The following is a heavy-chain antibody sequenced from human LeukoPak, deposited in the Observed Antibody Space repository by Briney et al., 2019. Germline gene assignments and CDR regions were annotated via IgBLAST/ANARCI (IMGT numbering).Heavy chain of an antibody. CDR3: AKTYYYDSSGYWLDY. CDR2: INRNGGST. J-gene: IGHJ4*02. Sequence: GGSLRLSCAASGFTFGDYGMNWVRQAPRKGLEWVSGINRNGGSTGYADSVKGRCTISRDNAKNSLYLQMNSLRAEDTALYYCAKTYYYDSSGYWLDYWGQGTLVTVSS. D-gene: IGHD3-22*01. CDR1: GFTFGDYG. V-gene: IGHV3-20*04.